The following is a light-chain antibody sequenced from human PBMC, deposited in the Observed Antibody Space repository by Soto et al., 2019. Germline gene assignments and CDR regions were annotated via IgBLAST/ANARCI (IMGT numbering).Light chain of an antibody. V-gene: IGKV3-15*01. CDR3: QQYNNWPIT. Sequence: EIVMTQSPATLSVSPGERATLSCRASQNILSNLAWYQRKPGQAPRLLIYGASTRATGIPARFSGSGSGTEFTLTISSLQSEDFEIYYCQQYNNWPITFGQGTRLEIK. CDR1: QNILSN. J-gene: IGKJ5*01. CDR2: GAS.